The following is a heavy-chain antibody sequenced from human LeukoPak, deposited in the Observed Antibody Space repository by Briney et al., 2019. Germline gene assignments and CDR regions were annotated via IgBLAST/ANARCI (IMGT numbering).Heavy chain of an antibody. V-gene: IGHV4-39*07. CDR3: AREEAVAGPNYFDY. CDR2: IYYNGNT. CDR1: GDSISSSDYY. Sequence: PSETLSLTCTVSGDSISSSDYYWAWIRQPPGKGLGWIGNIYYNGNTYYNSSLKSRVTISVDTSKNQFSLKLSSVTAADTAVYYCAREEAVAGPNYFDYWGQGTLVTVSS. J-gene: IGHJ4*02. D-gene: IGHD6-19*01.